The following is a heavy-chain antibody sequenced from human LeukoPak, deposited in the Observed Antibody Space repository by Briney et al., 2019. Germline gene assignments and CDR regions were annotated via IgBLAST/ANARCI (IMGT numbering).Heavy chain of an antibody. CDR3: VRDNGGNSFES. V-gene: IGHV1-2*02. CDR2: INPTNGAT. CDR1: GYTFTDYY. Sequence: ASVKVSCKASGYTFTDYYIHWMRQAPGQGLDWVGWINPTNGATNYAPTFQHRVTISRDTSINTIHMYLVRLTSDDTAIYYCVRDNGGNSFESWGQGTLVTVSS. J-gene: IGHJ4*02. D-gene: IGHD4-23*01.